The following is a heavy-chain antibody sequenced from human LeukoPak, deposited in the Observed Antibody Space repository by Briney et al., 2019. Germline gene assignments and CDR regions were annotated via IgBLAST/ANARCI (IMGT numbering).Heavy chain of an antibody. Sequence: GGSLRLSCAASGFTFSDYYMSWIRQAPGKGLEWISYISTSGTTKYNADSVKGRFTMSRDNGKNSLYLQMNSLRAEDTALYYCAKDMGDGLPSGGPTDAFDIWGQGTMVTVSS. CDR3: AKDMGDGLPSGGPTDAFDI. D-gene: IGHD5-18*01. J-gene: IGHJ3*02. V-gene: IGHV3-11*01. CDR1: GFTFSDYY. CDR2: ISTSGTTK.